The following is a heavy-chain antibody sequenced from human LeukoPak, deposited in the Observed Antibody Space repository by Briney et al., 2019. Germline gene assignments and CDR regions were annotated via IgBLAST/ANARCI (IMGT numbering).Heavy chain of an antibody. CDR3: ARVFPYYYDSSGSFDY. D-gene: IGHD3-22*01. Sequence: PSETLSLTCTVSGGSISSSSYYWGWIRQPPGKGLEWIGSIYYSGSTYYNPSLKSRVTISVDTSKNQFSLKLSSVTAADTAVYYCARVFPYYYDSSGSFDYWGQGTLVTVSS. J-gene: IGHJ4*02. V-gene: IGHV4-39*07. CDR1: GGSISSSSYY. CDR2: IYYSGST.